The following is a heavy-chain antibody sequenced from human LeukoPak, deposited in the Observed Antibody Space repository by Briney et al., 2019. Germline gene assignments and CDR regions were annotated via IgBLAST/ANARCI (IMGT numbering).Heavy chain of an antibody. D-gene: IGHD5-12*01. CDR3: ASSVGDSGYDLGY. Sequence: PGGSLRLSCAASRCTVSGNYMSWVRQAPGKGLEWVSVIYSGGSTYYADSVKGRFTISRDNSKNTLYLQMNSLRAEDTAVYYCASSVGDSGYDLGYWGQGTLVTVSS. CDR1: RCTVSGNY. CDR2: IYSGGST. J-gene: IGHJ4*02. V-gene: IGHV3-53*01.